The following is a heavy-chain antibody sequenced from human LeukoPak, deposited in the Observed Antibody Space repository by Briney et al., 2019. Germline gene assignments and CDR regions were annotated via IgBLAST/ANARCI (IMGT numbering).Heavy chain of an antibody. V-gene: IGHV4-39*07. D-gene: IGHD1-26*01. CDR2: IYYSGSA. Sequence: PSETLSLTCTVSGGSISSSSYYWGWIRQPPGKGLEWIGSIYYSGSAYYNPSLKSRVTISVDTSKNQFSLNLSSVTAADTAVYYCARDRDIGTWWEYYGMDVWGQGTTVTVSS. CDR1: GGSISSSSYY. J-gene: IGHJ6*02. CDR3: ARDRDIGTWWEYYGMDV.